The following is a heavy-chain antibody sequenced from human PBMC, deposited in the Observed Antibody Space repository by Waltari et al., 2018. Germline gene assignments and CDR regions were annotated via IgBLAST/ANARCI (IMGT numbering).Heavy chain of an antibody. CDR1: GGSISSYY. CDR3: ARGRDLESRDAFDI. Sequence: QVQLQESGPGLVKPSETLSLTCTVSGGSISSYYWSWIRQPPGKGLEWIGYIYYSGSTTYNPSLKSRVTISVDTSKTQFSLKLSSVTAADTAVYYCARGRDLESRDAFDIWGQGTMVTVSS. CDR2: IYYSGST. D-gene: IGHD3-3*01. J-gene: IGHJ3*02. V-gene: IGHV4-59*01.